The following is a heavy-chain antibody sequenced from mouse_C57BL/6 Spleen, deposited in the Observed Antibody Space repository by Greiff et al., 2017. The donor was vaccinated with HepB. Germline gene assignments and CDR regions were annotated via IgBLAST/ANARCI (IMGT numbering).Heavy chain of an antibody. J-gene: IGHJ3*01. D-gene: IGHD1-1*01. CDR3: ASEDYGSVRFAY. V-gene: IGHV2-6*01. Sequence: VKLVESGPGLVAPSQSLSITCTVSGFSLTSYGVDWVRQSPGKGLEWLGVIWGVGSTNYNSALKSRLSISKDNSKSQVFLKMNSLQTDDTAMYYCASEDYGSVRFAYWGQGTLVTVSA. CDR2: IWGVGST. CDR1: GFSLTSYG.